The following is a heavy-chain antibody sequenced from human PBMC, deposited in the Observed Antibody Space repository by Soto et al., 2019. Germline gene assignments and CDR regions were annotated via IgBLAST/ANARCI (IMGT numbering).Heavy chain of an antibody. V-gene: IGHV1-69*02. CDR1: GGTFSTYT. Sequence: QVQLVQSGAEVKNPGSSVKVSCKTSGGTFSTYTITWVRQAPGQGLEWMGRIIPLLGVPNNAQKFQGRVTITADKSTSTAYMELRSLRSEDTAVYYCARGSPYCGPECSKTHYYYGMDVWGQGTTVTVSS. D-gene: IGHD2-21*01. CDR3: ARGSPYCGPECSKTHYYYGMDV. CDR2: IIPLLGVP. J-gene: IGHJ6*02.